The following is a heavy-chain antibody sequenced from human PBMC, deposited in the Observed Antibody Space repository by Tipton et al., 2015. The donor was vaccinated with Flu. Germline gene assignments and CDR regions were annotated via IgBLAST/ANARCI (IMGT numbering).Heavy chain of an antibody. CDR2: ISYDASNR. D-gene: IGHD3-10*01. Sequence: SLRLSCAASGFTFSAYAMHWLRQAPGKGLEWVALISYDASNRFYADSVKGRFSISRDNSKNTLYLQLDGLRPEDTAVYYCARGGQSGHYLGRGTLVTVSS. CDR3: ARGGQSGHY. V-gene: IGHV3-30-3*01. J-gene: IGHJ4*02. CDR1: GFTFSAYA.